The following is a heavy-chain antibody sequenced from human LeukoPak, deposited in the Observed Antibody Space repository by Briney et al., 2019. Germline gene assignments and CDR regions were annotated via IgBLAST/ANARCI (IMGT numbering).Heavy chain of an antibody. J-gene: IGHJ4*02. D-gene: IGHD3-9*01. Sequence: SETLSLTCTVSGGSMRGFYWSWIRQPPGKGLEWIGYCYYSRDTNYNPALKSRVTISVDTSKNQFSLEVNSLTAADTAVYYCARWNYDILTGYRYFDYWGQGTLVTVSS. CDR1: GGSMRGFY. V-gene: IGHV4-59*01. CDR3: ARWNYDILTGYRYFDY. CDR2: CYYSRDT.